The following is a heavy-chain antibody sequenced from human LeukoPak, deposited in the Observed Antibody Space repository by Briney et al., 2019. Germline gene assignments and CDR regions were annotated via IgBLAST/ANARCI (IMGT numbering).Heavy chain of an antibody. J-gene: IGHJ6*02. CDR3: ASTSKNSNYGMDV. D-gene: IGHD2-2*01. CDR2: INHSGST. Sequence: SETLSLTCAVYGGSFSGYYWSWIRQPPGKGLEWIGEINHSGSTNYNPSLKSRVTISVDTSKNQFSLKLSSVTAADTAVYYCASTSKNSNYGMDVWGQGTTVTVSS. V-gene: IGHV4-34*01. CDR1: GGSFSGYY.